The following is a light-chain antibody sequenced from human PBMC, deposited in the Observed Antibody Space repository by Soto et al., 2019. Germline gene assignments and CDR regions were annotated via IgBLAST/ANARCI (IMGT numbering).Light chain of an antibody. CDR1: QSIGYY. CDR3: HQYGSSPT. J-gene: IGKJ5*01. V-gene: IGKV3-20*01. Sequence: ESVLARSPASVCLSPWERATLSCRASQSIGYYLAWYQQKPGQAPRLLISGVYSRAAGIPDRFSGSGSGTDFTLTISRLEPEDFAVYYCHQYGSSPTFGQGTRLEIK. CDR2: GVY.